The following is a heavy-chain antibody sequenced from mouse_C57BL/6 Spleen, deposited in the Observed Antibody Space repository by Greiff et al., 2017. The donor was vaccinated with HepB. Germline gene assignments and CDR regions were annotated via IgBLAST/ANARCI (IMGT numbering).Heavy chain of an antibody. CDR3: ARRKKDYFDY. J-gene: IGHJ2*01. V-gene: IGHV5-15*01. Sequence: EVKLMESGGGLVQPGGSLKLSCAASGFTFSDYGMAWVRQAPRKGPEWVAFISNLAYSIYYADTVTGRFTISRENAKNTLYLEMSSLRSEDTAMYEGARRKKDYFDYWGQGTTLTVSS. CDR2: ISNLAYSI. CDR1: GFTFSDYG.